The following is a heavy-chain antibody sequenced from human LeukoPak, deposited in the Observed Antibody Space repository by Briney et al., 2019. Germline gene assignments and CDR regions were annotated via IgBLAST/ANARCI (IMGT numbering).Heavy chain of an antibody. V-gene: IGHV4-34*01. Sequence: SETLSLTCVVNNGSFTEYFWSWIRQPPGKGLEWLGEVYHSGSTNYNPSLKSRLSISADMSKKQFSLKLNSVTAADTAVYYCAREKFLGRLTRVLDTWGQGTLVTVSS. CDR2: VYHSGST. J-gene: IGHJ5*02. CDR3: AREKFLGRLTRVLDT. D-gene: IGHD3-3*01. CDR1: NGSFTEYF.